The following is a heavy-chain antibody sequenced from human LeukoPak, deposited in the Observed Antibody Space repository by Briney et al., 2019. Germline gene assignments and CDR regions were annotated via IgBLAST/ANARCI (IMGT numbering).Heavy chain of an antibody. D-gene: IGHD1-26*01. V-gene: IGHV3-21*01. CDR1: GFTFSSYS. Sequence: PGGSLRLSCAASGFTFSSYSMNWVRQAPGKGLEWVSSISSSSSYIYYADSVKGRFTISRDNAKNSLYLQMNSLRAEDTAVYYCARNGVSMYSGGPLWGQGTLVTVSS. CDR2: ISSSSSYI. J-gene: IGHJ4*02. CDR3: ARNGVSMYSGGPL.